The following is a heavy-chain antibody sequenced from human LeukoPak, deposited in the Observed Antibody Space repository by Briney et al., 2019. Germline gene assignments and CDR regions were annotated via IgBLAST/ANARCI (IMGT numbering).Heavy chain of an antibody. CDR2: INPSGGST. CDR3: ARDLNWNVRDYYYGMDV. Sequence: ASVKVSCKASGYTFTSYYMHWVRQAPGQGLEWMGIINPSGGSTSYAQKFQGGVTMTRDTSTSTVYMELSSLRSEDTAVYYCARDLNWNVRDYYYGMDVWGKGTTVTVSS. V-gene: IGHV1-46*01. CDR1: GYTFTSYY. D-gene: IGHD1-1*01. J-gene: IGHJ6*04.